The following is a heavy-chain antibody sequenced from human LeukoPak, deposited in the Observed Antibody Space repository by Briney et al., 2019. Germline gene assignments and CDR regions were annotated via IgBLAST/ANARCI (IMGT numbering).Heavy chain of an antibody. J-gene: IGHJ4*02. Sequence: GGSLRLSCAASGFTFSNFWMHWVRRAPGKGLVWVSRIKSDGSSTSYADSVKGRFTISRDNAKNTLYLQMNSLRDEDTAVYYCARGLYGSPGDNWGQGTLVTVSS. CDR2: IKSDGSST. V-gene: IGHV3-74*01. CDR3: ARGLYGSPGDN. D-gene: IGHD1-26*01. CDR1: GFTFSNFW.